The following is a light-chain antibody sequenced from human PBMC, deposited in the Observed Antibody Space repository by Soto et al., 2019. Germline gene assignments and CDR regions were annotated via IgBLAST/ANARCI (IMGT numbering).Light chain of an antibody. J-gene: IGKJ1*01. Sequence: EIVMTQSPATLSVSPGERATLSCRASQSVSSNLAWYQQKPGQAPRLLIYGASTRASGVPARFSGIGSGTEFTLTISSLQSEDFAVYCCQHYNNWPPWTFGQGTKVDIK. CDR3: QHYNNWPPWT. V-gene: IGKV3-15*01. CDR2: GAS. CDR1: QSVSSN.